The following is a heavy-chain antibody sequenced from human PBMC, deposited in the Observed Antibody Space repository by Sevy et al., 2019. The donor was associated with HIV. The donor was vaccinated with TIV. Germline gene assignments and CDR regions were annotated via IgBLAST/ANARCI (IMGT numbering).Heavy chain of an antibody. CDR1: GGTFSSYA. J-gene: IGHJ4*02. D-gene: IGHD5-18*01. V-gene: IGHV1-69*13. CDR3: AREEWGRGYSYGLIDY. CDR2: IIPIFGTA. Sequence: ASVKVSCKASGGTFSSYAISWVRQAPGQGLEWMGGIIPIFGTANYAQKFQGRATITADESTSTAYMELSSLRSEDTAVYYCAREEWGRGYSYGLIDYWGQGTLVTVSS.